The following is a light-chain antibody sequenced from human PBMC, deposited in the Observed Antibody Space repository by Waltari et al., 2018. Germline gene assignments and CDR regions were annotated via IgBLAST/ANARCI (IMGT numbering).Light chain of an antibody. CDR3: QQYNNWPRGT. J-gene: IGKJ5*01. V-gene: IGKV3-15*01. Sequence: EIVMTQSPATQSVSPGERATLSCRASQSVSSNLAWYQQKPGQAPRLLIYGASTRATGIPARFSGSGSGTEFTLTISSLQSEDFAVYYCQQYNNWPRGTFGQGTRLEIK. CDR2: GAS. CDR1: QSVSSN.